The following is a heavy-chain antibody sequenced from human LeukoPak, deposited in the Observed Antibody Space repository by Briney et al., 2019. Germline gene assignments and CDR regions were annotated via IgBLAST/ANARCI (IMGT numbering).Heavy chain of an antibody. D-gene: IGHD1-26*01. CDR1: GYTFSDYY. V-gene: IGHV1-2*02. J-gene: IGHJ3*01. Sequence: GASVKVPCKASGYTFSDYYLHWVRQAPGQGLEFMGWINPKSGGTNYVQKFLGRVTMTRDTSVNTGYMELSRLTSDDTSVYYCVTLVGATPHSPFDLWGQGTMVTVSS. CDR2: INPKSGGT. CDR3: VTLVGATPHSPFDL.